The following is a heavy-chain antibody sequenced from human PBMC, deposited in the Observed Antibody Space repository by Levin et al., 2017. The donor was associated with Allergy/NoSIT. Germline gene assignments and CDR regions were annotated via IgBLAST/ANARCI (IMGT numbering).Heavy chain of an antibody. CDR3: AKRHDSSSELPVDY. J-gene: IGHJ4*02. V-gene: IGHV3-23*01. CDR2: ISGSGGST. D-gene: IGHD6-6*01. Sequence: GESLKISCAASGFTFSSYAMSWVRQAPGKGLEWVSAISGSGGSTYYADSVKGRFTISRDNSKNTLYLQMNSLRAEDTAVYYCAKRHDSSSELPVDYWGQGTLVTVSS. CDR1: GFTFSSYA.